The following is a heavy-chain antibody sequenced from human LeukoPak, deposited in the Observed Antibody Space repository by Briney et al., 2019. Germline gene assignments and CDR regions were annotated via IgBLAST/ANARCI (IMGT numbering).Heavy chain of an antibody. CDR1: GYTFTGYY. Sequence: ASVKVSCKTSGYTFTGYYIHWVRQAPGQGLEWMGIINPSSGATNYAQKFQGRVTMTRDTSTSTVYMELSSQRSEDTAVYYCARATNFYYYYGMDVWGQGTTATVSS. CDR2: INPSSGAT. D-gene: IGHD1-26*01. J-gene: IGHJ6*02. V-gene: IGHV1-46*01. CDR3: ARATNFYYYYGMDV.